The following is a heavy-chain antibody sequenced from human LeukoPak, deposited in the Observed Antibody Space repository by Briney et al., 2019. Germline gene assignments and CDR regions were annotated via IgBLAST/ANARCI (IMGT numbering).Heavy chain of an antibody. Sequence: GGSLRLSCAASGFTFSSYSMNWVRQAPGKGLEWVSYISSSSSTIYYADSVKGRFTISRDNAKNSLYLQMNSLRAEDTAVYYCAKATVTTLGAYYGMDVWGQGTTVTVSS. D-gene: IGHD4-17*01. V-gene: IGHV3-48*04. CDR1: GFTFSSYS. CDR2: ISSSSSTI. J-gene: IGHJ6*02. CDR3: AKATVTTLGAYYGMDV.